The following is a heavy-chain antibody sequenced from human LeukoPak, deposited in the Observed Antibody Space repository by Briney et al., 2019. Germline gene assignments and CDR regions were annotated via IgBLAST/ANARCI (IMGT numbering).Heavy chain of an antibody. Sequence: SETLSLTCAVYGGSFSGYYWSWIRQPPGKGLEWIGEINHSGSTKYNPSLNDRVTMSLDESSNQVSLNLTSATAADTAIYYCSRESGAFCPFGYWGQGTLVIVPS. CDR1: GGSFSGYY. V-gene: IGHV4-34*01. D-gene: IGHD1-26*01. CDR2: INHSGST. J-gene: IGHJ4*02. CDR3: SRESGAFCPFGY.